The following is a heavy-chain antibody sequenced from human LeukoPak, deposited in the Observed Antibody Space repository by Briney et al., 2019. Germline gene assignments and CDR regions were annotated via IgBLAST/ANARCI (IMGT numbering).Heavy chain of an antibody. J-gene: IGHJ3*01. Sequence: GGSLILSCAASGFSFSDFGLNWVRQAPGKGLEWVSYISSSGTTVYYADSVRGRFTLSRDNAKNSLYLQMNSLGAEDTAVYYCARDLVSGAYTFDVWGQGTMVTVSS. CDR3: ARDLVSGAYTFDV. CDR2: ISSSGTTV. D-gene: IGHD3-16*01. V-gene: IGHV3-48*03. CDR1: GFSFSDFG.